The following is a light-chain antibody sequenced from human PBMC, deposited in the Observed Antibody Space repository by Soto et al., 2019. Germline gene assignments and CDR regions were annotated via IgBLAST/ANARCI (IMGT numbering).Light chain of an antibody. V-gene: IGKV3-20*01. J-gene: IGKJ2*01. CDR3: QQYGRSPLLYT. CDR1: QSVTGNY. CDR2: GAS. Sequence: EIVLTQAPGTLSLSPGERATLSCRARQSVTGNYLAWYQQKPGQAPRLLISGASTRAAGVPDRFSGSGSGTDFTLPITRLEPEDFAVYYCQQYGRSPLLYTFGQGTKLGVK.